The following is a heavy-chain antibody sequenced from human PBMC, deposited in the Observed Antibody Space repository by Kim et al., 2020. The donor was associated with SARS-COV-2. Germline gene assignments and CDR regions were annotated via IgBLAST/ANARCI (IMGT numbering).Heavy chain of an antibody. V-gene: IGHV4-59*01. Sequence: SETLSLTCTVSDGSISTYYWTWIRRPPGKGLEWIGNIYYSGSTNYNPSLKSRVTISVDTSKTQFSLKLNSVTAADTAVYYCARGGHSLYAALNIWGQGTLVTVSS. CDR3: ARGGHSLYAALNI. CDR2: IYYSGST. CDR1: DGSISTYY. J-gene: IGHJ3*02. D-gene: IGHD2-8*01.